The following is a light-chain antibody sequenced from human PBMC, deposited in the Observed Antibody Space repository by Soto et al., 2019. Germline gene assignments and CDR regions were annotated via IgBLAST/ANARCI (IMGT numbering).Light chain of an antibody. CDR2: KGS. Sequence: DVQMTQSPSTLSASVGDKVTITCRASQSLPSTWLAWFQQGPGKAPNVLIYKGSALASGVSSRFSGSGSGTEFTLTISSLQPDDFATYFCQQYAARSPWTFGQGTRV. CDR1: QSLPSTW. CDR3: QQYAARSPWT. J-gene: IGKJ1*01. V-gene: IGKV1-5*03.